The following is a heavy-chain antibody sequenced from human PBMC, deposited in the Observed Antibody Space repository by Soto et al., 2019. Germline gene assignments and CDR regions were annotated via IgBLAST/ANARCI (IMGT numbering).Heavy chain of an antibody. D-gene: IGHD7-27*01. J-gene: IGHJ4*02. Sequence: PGGSLRLSCAASGLPFGENAMSWVRQAPGKGLEWVSGISDSGATTYYADSVRGRFTISRENSKNTLYLQMKSLRAEDSASYYCAKEDANRGPLDYWGQG. CDR2: ISDSGATT. V-gene: IGHV3-23*01. CDR3: AKEDANRGPLDY. CDR1: GLPFGENA.